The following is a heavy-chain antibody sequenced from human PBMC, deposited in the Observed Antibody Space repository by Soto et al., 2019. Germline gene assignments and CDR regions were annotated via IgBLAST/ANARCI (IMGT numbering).Heavy chain of an antibody. CDR3: ARAGSPFDSDSSGYWGFDH. Sequence: SGGSLRLSCVASGFAVSNNYMNWVRQAPGKGLEWVSVVYSGGTTYYADSVRGRFTVSRDDSKNTLFLQMSSPRAEDTAVYYCARAGSPFDSDSSGYWGFDHWGQGTLVTVSS. D-gene: IGHD3-22*01. V-gene: IGHV3-53*01. J-gene: IGHJ4*02. CDR1: GFAVSNNY. CDR2: VYSGGTT.